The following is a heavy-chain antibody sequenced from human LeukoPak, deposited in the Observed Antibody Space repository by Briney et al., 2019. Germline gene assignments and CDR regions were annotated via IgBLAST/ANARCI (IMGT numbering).Heavy chain of an antibody. Sequence: AGGSLRLSCSASGFTFSDYEMNWVRQAPGKGLDCVSFISSSGSTTDYADSVKGRFTISRDNGKNSLYLQMNSLRAEDTAIYYCARGTFPMYSSGWYVGDWGQGTLVTVSS. CDR2: ISSSGSTT. V-gene: IGHV3-48*03. CDR3: ARGTFPMYSSGWYVGD. D-gene: IGHD6-19*01. CDR1: GFTFSDYE. J-gene: IGHJ4*02.